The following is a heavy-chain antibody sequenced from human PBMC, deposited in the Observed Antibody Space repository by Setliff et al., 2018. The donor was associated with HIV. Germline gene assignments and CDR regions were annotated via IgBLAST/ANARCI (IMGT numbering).Heavy chain of an antibody. CDR3: ARRAESTTTWFSSWYSYDMDV. D-gene: IGHD2-15*01. CDR2: IYYSGST. CDR1: GDSINSGNYY. V-gene: IGHV4-30-4*08. J-gene: IGHJ6*02. Sequence: SETLSLTCTVSGDSINSGNYYWSWIRQHPGKGLEWIGYIYYSGSTYYSPSLRSRVTISLDSSKNQLSLRLKSVTAADTAVYFCARRAESTTTWFSSWYSYDMDVWGQGTTVTVSS.